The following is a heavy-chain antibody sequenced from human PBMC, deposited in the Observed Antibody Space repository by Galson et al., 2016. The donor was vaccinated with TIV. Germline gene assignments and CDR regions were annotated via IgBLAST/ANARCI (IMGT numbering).Heavy chain of an antibody. CDR2: IIPLFGEA. CDR1: GDTFSSFV. J-gene: IGHJ6*02. Sequence: VKVSCKASGDTFSSFVISWVRQAPGQGLEWMGGIIPLFGEAHCAQKFQGRVTISADESTSTVYMELSGLRSGDTAMYYCAKCRNTAMDTYYYYYGLDVWGQGTTVTVSS. D-gene: IGHD5-18*01. V-gene: IGHV1-69*01. CDR3: AKCRNTAMDTYYYYYGLDV.